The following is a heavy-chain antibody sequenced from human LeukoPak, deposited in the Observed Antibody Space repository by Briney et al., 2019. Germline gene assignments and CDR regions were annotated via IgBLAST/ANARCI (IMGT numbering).Heavy chain of an antibody. J-gene: IGHJ5*02. Sequence: SETLSLTCTVSGYSISSGYYWGWSRQPPGEGLGWVGSIYHSGSTYYNPTRKSLVTISVDTSKNQFSLQLSSVTAAYTAVYYCARDLDGENYDFWSGYQPFDPWGQGTLVTVSS. CDR3: ARDLDGENYDFWSGYQPFDP. D-gene: IGHD3-3*01. CDR2: IYHSGST. CDR1: GYSISSGYY. V-gene: IGHV4-38-2*02.